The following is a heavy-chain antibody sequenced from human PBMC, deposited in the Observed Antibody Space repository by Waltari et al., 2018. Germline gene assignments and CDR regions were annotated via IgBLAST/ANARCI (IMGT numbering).Heavy chain of an antibody. CDR3: SVMVRGVGAFGP. J-gene: IGHJ5*02. CDR2: VKTKTDCGTT. CDR1: EFSFSNVW. Sequence: EVQLVESGGDLVKPGGSLRLSCAASEFSFSNVWMSWVRQAAGKGLEWVGRVKTKTDCGTTDYAAPGKGRFTISRDDSKNTLYLQRNSLKTDDTAVYYCSVMVRGVGAFGPWGQGTLFTVSS. D-gene: IGHD3-10*01. V-gene: IGHV3-15*01.